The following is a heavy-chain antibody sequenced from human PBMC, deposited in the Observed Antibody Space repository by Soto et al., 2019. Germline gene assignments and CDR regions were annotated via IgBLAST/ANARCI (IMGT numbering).Heavy chain of an antibody. J-gene: IGHJ4*02. CDR1: GFTFSSYA. V-gene: IGHV3-23*01. CDR2: ISGSGGST. CDR3: AGREWFGELPFDY. D-gene: IGHD3-10*01. Sequence: GGSLRLSCAASGFTFSSYAMSWVRQAPGKGLEWVSAISGSGGSTYYADSVKGRFTISRDNSKNTLYLQMNSLRAEDTAVYYCAGREWFGELPFDYWGQGTLVTVSS.